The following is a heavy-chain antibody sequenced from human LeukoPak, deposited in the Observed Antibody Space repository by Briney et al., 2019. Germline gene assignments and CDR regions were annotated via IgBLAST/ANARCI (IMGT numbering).Heavy chain of an antibody. J-gene: IGHJ4*02. CDR1: GFTFSSYW. Sequence: GGSLRLSCAASGFTFSSYWMHWVRQAPGKGLVWVSRINSDGSSTSYADSVKGRFTISRDNSKNTLYLQMDSLRAEDTAVYYCVGYSSSWYVGDFDYWGQGTLVTVSS. CDR3: VGYSSSWYVGDFDY. D-gene: IGHD6-13*01. V-gene: IGHV3-74*01. CDR2: INSDGSST.